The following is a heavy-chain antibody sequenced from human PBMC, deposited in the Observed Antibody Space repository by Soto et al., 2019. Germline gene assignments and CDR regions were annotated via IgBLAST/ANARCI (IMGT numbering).Heavy chain of an antibody. V-gene: IGHV3-30*04. CDR2: ISYDGSNK. J-gene: IGHJ6*02. D-gene: IGHD4-17*01. CDR1: GFTFSSYA. Sequence: PGGSLRLSCAASGFTFSSYAMHWVRQAPGKGLEWVAVISYDGSNKYYADSVKGRFTISRDNSKNTLYLQMNSLRAEDTAVYYCAKAAHYTVTTYYYYSMDVWGQGTTVTVSS. CDR3: AKAAHYTVTTYYYYSMDV.